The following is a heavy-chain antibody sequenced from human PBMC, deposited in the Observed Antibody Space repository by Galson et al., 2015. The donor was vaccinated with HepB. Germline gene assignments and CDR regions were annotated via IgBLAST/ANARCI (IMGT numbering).Heavy chain of an antibody. J-gene: IGHJ4*02. CDR2: ISGDTYGT. CDR3: AKGRGWYTGFDS. V-gene: IGHV3-23*01. D-gene: IGHD6-19*01. Sequence: SLRFSCAASGFTFSYYAMSWVRQAPGKGLQWVSGISGDTYGTYYADSVKGRFTISRDNSNNRLYLQMTSVRADDTATYYCAKGRGWYTGFDSWGQGALVTVSS. CDR1: GFTFSYYA.